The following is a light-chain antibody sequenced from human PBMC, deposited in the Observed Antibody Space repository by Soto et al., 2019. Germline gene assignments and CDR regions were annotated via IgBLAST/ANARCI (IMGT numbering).Light chain of an antibody. CDR1: TSDIGDYNF. Sequence: QSVLTQPASVSGSPGQSITISCTGTTSDIGDYNFVSWYQQYPGKVPKLLIYDVSNRPSGISNRFSGSKSGNTASLTISGLQAEDEASYYCSSFTINSGLVVFGGGTKLTVL. CDR3: SSFTINSGLVV. V-gene: IGLV2-14*01. CDR2: DVS. J-gene: IGLJ2*01.